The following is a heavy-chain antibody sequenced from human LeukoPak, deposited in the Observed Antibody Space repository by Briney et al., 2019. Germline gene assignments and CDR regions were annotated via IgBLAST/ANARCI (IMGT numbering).Heavy chain of an antibody. CDR3: AYEIVATTNHAFDI. D-gene: IGHD5-12*01. V-gene: IGHV1-2*02. J-gene: IGHJ3*02. CDR1: GYTFTGYY. Sequence: ASVTVSCKASGYTFTGYYMHWVRQAPGQGLEWMGWINPNSGGTNYAQKFQGRVTMTRDTSISTAYMELSRLRSDDTAVYYYAYEIVATTNHAFDIWGQGTMVTVSS. CDR2: INPNSGGT.